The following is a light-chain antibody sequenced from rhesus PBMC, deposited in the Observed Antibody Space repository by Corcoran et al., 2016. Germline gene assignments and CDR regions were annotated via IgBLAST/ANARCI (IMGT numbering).Light chain of an antibody. CDR3: QQYYGLPLT. Sequence: DIQMTQSPSSLSASVGDRVTITCRASQGIRSYLNWYQQKPGKAPKPLISYANGLESGVPSRFSGTGSGTEFTLTIRSLQPEDIATYYCQQYYGLPLTLGGGTKVELK. J-gene: IGKJ4*01. CDR2: YAN. V-gene: IGKV1-32*05. CDR1: QGIRSY.